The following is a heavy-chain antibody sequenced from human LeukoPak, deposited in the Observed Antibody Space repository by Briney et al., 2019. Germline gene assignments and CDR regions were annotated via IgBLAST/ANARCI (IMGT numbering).Heavy chain of an antibody. CDR1: GGSISSYY. Sequence: SETLSLTCTVSGGSISSYYWSWIRQPPGKGLEWIGEINHSGSTNYNPSLKSRVTISVDTSKNQFSLKLSPVTAADTAVYYCARGLGYCSGGSCYYFDYWGQGTLVTVSS. V-gene: IGHV4-34*01. CDR3: ARGLGYCSGGSCYYFDY. D-gene: IGHD2-15*01. CDR2: INHSGST. J-gene: IGHJ4*02.